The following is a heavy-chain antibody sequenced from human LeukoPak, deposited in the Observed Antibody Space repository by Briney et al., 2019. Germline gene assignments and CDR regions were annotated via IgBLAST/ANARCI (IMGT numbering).Heavy chain of an antibody. Sequence: GGSLRLPCAASGFTFSSYSMNWVRQAPGKGLEWVSYISSSSSTIYYADSVKGRFTISRDNAKNSLYLQMNSLRAEDTAVYYCARSGRSGHYYGLDYWGQGTLVTVSS. J-gene: IGHJ4*02. D-gene: IGHD3-22*01. CDR3: ARSGRSGHYYGLDY. CDR2: ISSSSSTI. CDR1: GFTFSSYS. V-gene: IGHV3-48*04.